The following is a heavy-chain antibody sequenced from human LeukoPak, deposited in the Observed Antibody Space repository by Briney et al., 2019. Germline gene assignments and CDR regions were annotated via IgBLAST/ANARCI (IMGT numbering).Heavy chain of an antibody. V-gene: IGHV3-23*01. Sequence: GGSLRLSCAASGFTFSSYAMSWVRQAPGKGLEWVSAISGSGGSTYYADSVKGRFTISRDNSKNTLYLQMNSLRAEDTAVYCCAKGGRFNYYYYGMDVWGQGTTVTVSS. CDR1: GFTFSSYA. CDR2: ISGSGGST. CDR3: AKGGRFNYYYYGMDV. J-gene: IGHJ6*02.